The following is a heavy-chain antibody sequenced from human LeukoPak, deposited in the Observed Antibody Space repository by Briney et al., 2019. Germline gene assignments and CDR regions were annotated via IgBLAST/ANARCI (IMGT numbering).Heavy chain of an antibody. D-gene: IGHD3-9*01. CDR1: GGTFSSYA. Sequence: ASVKVSCKASGGTFSSYAISCVRQAPGQGLEWMGGIIPIFGTANYAQKFQGRVTITADKSTSTAYMELSSLRSEDTAVYYCARTTYYDILTGRPPLGYFDYWGQGTLVTVSS. CDR2: IIPIFGTA. V-gene: IGHV1-69*06. CDR3: ARTTYYDILTGRPPLGYFDY. J-gene: IGHJ4*02.